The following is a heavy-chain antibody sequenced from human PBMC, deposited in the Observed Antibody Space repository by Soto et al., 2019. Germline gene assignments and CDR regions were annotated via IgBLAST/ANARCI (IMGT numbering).Heavy chain of an antibody. D-gene: IGHD4-4*01. CDR2: ISYDGSNK. CDR3: AKDLTTAQFY. CDR1: GFTFISYG. V-gene: IGHV3-30*18. Sequence: GGSLRLSCAASGFTFISYGMHWVRQAPGKGLEWVAVISYDGSNKYYADSVKGRFTISRDNSKNTLYLQMNSLRAEDTAVYYCAKDLTTAQFYWGQGTLVTVSS. J-gene: IGHJ4*02.